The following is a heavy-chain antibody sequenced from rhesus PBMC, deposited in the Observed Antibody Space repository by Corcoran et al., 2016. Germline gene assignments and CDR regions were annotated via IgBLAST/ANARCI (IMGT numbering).Heavy chain of an antibody. J-gene: IGHJ4*01. V-gene: IGHV4-99*01. CDR1: GYSISSGYY. CDR3: ARLEIQWVQSWDY. CDR2: INGSIGST. Sequence: QVQLQESGPGLVKPSETLSLTCAVSGYSISSGYYWGWIRQPPGKGLEYIGYINGSIGSTYYNPSLKSRVTISKATSKNQFSLKLSSVTAADTAVYYCARLEIQWVQSWDYWGQGVLVTVSS. D-gene: IGHD5-24*01.